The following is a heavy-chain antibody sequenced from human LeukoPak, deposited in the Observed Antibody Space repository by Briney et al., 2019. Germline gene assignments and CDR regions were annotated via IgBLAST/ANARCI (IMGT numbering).Heavy chain of an antibody. CDR3: ATDQEYSGYDSLGY. CDR2: FDPEDGET. V-gene: IGHV1-24*01. Sequence: ASVKVSCKASGGTFSSYAISWVRQAPGKGLEWMGGFDPEDGETIYAQKFQGRVTMTEDTSTDTAYMELSSLRSEDTAVYYCATDQEYSGYDSLGYWGQGTLVTVSS. CDR1: GGTFSSYA. J-gene: IGHJ4*02. D-gene: IGHD5-12*01.